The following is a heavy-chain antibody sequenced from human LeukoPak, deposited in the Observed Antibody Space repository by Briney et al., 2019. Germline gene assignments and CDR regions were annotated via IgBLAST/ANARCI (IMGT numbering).Heavy chain of an antibody. V-gene: IGHV4-61*02. CDR1: GGSISSGSYY. D-gene: IGHD3-3*01. CDR2: IYTSGST. J-gene: IGHJ3*02. Sequence: SETLSLTCTVSGGSISSGSYYWSWIRQPAGKGLEWIGRIYTSGSTNYNPSLKSRVTISVDTSKNQFSLKLSSVTAADTAVYYCARELNTIFGVVTGGSHAFDIWGQGTMVTVSS. CDR3: ARELNTIFGVVTGGSHAFDI.